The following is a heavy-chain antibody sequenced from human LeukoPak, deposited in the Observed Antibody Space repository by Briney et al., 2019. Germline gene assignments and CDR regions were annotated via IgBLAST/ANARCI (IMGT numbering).Heavy chain of an antibody. Sequence: SSETLSLTCTVSGGSIRSYHWSWIRQPPGKGLEWIGYIYYSGSTNYNPSLKSRVTISVDTSKNQFSLKLSSVTAADTAVYYCAREQYSSSWYDYWGQGTLVTVSS. J-gene: IGHJ4*02. V-gene: IGHV4-59*01. D-gene: IGHD6-13*01. CDR2: IYYSGST. CDR1: GGSIRSYH. CDR3: AREQYSSSWYDY.